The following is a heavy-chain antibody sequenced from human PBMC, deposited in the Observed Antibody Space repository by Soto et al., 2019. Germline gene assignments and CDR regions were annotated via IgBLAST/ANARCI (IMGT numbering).Heavy chain of an antibody. D-gene: IGHD5-12*01. CDR2: INPSGGST. Sequence: ASVKVSCKASGYTFTSYYMHWVRQAPGQGLERMGIINPSGGSTSYAQKFQGRVTMTRDTSTSTVYMELSSLRSEDTAVYYCASRDVDRNYGMDVWGQGTTVTVSS. CDR3: ASRDVDRNYGMDV. J-gene: IGHJ6*02. V-gene: IGHV1-46*01. CDR1: GYTFTSYY.